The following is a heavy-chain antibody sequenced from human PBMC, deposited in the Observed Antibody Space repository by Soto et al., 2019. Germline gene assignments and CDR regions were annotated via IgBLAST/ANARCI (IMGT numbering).Heavy chain of an antibody. D-gene: IGHD1-26*01. V-gene: IGHV1-3*01. CDR2: INAGSGDT. CDR3: ARGPESGNYFLSFFDY. CDR1: GFTFTNFA. J-gene: IGHJ4*02. Sequence: ASVKVSCKTSGFTFTNFATHWVRQAPGQRLEWMGWINAGSGDTKYSQKFQGRVSITRDTSASTAYMELSSLRSEDTAVYYCARGPESGNYFLSFFDYWGQGTLVTVSS.